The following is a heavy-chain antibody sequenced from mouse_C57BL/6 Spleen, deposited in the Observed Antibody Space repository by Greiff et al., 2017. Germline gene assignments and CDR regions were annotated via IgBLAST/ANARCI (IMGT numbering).Heavy chain of an antibody. D-gene: IGHD1-1*01. Sequence: EVQLQQSGTVLARPGASVKMSCKTSGYTFTSYWMHWVKQRPGQGLEWIGAIYPGNSDTSYNQKFKGKAKLTAVTSASTAYMELSSLTNEDSAVYYCTRGAYYYGSSYVNYWGQGTTLTVSS. V-gene: IGHV1-5*01. CDR3: TRGAYYYGSSYVNY. CDR1: GYTFTSYW. J-gene: IGHJ2*01. CDR2: IYPGNSDT.